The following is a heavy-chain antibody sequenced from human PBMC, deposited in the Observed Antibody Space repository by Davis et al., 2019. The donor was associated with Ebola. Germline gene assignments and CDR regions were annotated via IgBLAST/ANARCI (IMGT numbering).Heavy chain of an antibody. D-gene: IGHD2/OR15-2a*01. V-gene: IGHV4-61*01. J-gene: IGHJ3*02. Sequence: PSETLSLTCTVSGGSVSSGTYYWSWIRQPPGKGLERIGYIYYSGSTNYNPSLKSRVTISVDTSKNQFSLKLSSVTAADTAVYYCARDISTTVSAFDIWGQGTMVTVSS. CDR1: GGSVSSGTYY. CDR3: ARDISTTVSAFDI. CDR2: IYYSGST.